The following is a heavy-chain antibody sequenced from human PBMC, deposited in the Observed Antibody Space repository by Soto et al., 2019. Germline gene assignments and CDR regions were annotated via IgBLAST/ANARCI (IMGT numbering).Heavy chain of an antibody. J-gene: IGHJ3*01. D-gene: IGHD3-10*01. V-gene: IGHV1-69*06. CDR2: TVPVFDTS. CDR1: GGTFNGYG. CDR3: ARGVSNSGAYYTGPSAYDL. Sequence: QVQLVQSGAVVKKPGSSVEVSCKASGGTFNGYGISWVRQVPGQGLEWMGGTVPVFDTSKYAPRFQGRVTIPADKSTSTAYMELSSVRSEDTAIYFCARGVSNSGAYYTGPSAYDLWGQGTLVIVSS.